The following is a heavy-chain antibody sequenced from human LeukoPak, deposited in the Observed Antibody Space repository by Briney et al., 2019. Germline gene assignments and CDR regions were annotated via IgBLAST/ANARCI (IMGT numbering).Heavy chain of an antibody. D-gene: IGHD2-8*01. CDR2: IHRAGRT. CDR3: AGGGVYGVGQSAVTTDY. V-gene: IGHV4-4*02. Sequence: NPSGTLSLTCAVSGVSISSSEWWIWVRQPPGQGLEWIGEIHRAGRTRYNPSLKSRVTISMDYSKNQFSLKLTSVTAADTAVYYCAGGGVYGVGQSAVTTDYWGQGTLVTVSS. CDR1: GVSISSSEW. J-gene: IGHJ4*02.